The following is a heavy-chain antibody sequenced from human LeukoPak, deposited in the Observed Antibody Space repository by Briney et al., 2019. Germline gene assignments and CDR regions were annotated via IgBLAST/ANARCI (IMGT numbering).Heavy chain of an antibody. CDR2: ISGSGGST. CDR3: AKIGLNGVAPIFDY. CDR1: GFTFSSYA. Sequence: GGSLRLPCAASGFTFSSYAMSWVRQAPGKGLEWVSAISGSGGSTYYADSVKGRFTISRDNSKNTLYLQMKSLRAEDTAVYYCAKIGLNGVAPIFDYWGQGTLVTVSS. V-gene: IGHV3-23*01. D-gene: IGHD3-10*01. J-gene: IGHJ4*02.